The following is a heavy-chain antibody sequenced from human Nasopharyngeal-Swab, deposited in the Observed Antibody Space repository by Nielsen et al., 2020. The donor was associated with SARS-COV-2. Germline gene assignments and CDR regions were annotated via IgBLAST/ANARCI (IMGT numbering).Heavy chain of an antibody. CDR3: ARAQGTFTIFGVVIIHHFDY. D-gene: IGHD3-3*01. V-gene: IGHV4-31*03. CDR1: GGSISSGGYY. Sequence: LRLSCTVSGGSISSGGYYWSWIRQHPGKGLEWIGYIYYSGTTYYNPSLKSRVTISVATSKNQFSLRLSSVTAADTAVYYCARAQGTFTIFGVVIIHHFDYWGQGTLVTVSS. J-gene: IGHJ4*02. CDR2: IYYSGTT.